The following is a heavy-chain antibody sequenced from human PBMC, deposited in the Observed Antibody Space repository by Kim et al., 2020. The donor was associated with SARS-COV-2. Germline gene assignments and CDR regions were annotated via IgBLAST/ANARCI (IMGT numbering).Heavy chain of an antibody. CDR2: IYYSGST. J-gene: IGHJ3*02. V-gene: IGHV4-31*03. D-gene: IGHD6-19*01. CDR3: AREGVLAVAGQDAFDI. CDR1: GGSISSGGYY. Sequence: SETLSLTCTVSGGSISSGGYYWSWIRQHPGKGLEWIGYIYYSGSTYYNPSLKSRVTISVDTSKNQFSLKLSSVTAADTAVYYCAREGVLAVAGQDAFDIWGQGTMVTVSS.